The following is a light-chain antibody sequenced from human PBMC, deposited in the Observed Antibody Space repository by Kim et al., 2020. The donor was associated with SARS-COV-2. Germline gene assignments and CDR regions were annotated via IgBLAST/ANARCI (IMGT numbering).Light chain of an antibody. J-gene: IGKJ2*01. CDR1: QGVNNRD. V-gene: IGKV3-20*01. Sequence: PGERATLSHRPGQGVNNRDLALYQQKPGQAPRLLISDISSRANGIPDRFSGSGYGTDFTLTISRLEPEDCAVYYCQQYGSSPPMYTLGQGTKLEI. CDR2: DIS. CDR3: QQYGSSPPMYT.